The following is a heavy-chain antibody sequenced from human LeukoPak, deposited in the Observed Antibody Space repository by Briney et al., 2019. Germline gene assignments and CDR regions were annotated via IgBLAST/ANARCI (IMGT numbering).Heavy chain of an antibody. CDR3: ARGGPSSKYFGL. J-gene: IGHJ2*01. D-gene: IGHD6-6*01. CDR1: SGSMSGQY. V-gene: IGHV4-59*11. Sequence: SETLSLTCTISSGSMSGQYWSWIRRPPGKGLEWIGYIYYSGSPNYNPSLESRFTISVDTSKNQFSLNLNSVTAADTAVYYCARGGPSSKYFGLWGRGTLVTVSS. CDR2: IYYSGSP.